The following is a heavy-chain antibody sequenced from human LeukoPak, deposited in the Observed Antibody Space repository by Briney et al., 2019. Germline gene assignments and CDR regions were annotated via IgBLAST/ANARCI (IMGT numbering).Heavy chain of an antibody. CDR2: ISGSGGST. D-gene: IGHD3-3*01. V-gene: IGHV3-23*01. Sequence: QPGGSLRLSCAASGFTFSSYAMSWVRQAPGKGLEWVSAISGSGGSTYYADSVKGRFTISRDNSKNTLYLQMNSLRAEDTAVYYCAKWTFYDFWSGYESRGMDVWGQGTTVTVSS. CDR3: AKWTFYDFWSGYESRGMDV. J-gene: IGHJ6*02. CDR1: GFTFSSYA.